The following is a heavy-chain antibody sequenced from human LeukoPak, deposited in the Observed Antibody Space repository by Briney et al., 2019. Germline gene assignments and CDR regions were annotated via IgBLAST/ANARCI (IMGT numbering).Heavy chain of an antibody. CDR3: VCFVVGATNGQLVDY. Sequence: LTGGSLRLSCAASGFTFWSAWMSWVRQAPGKGLEWVSAISGSGGSTYYADSVKGRFTISRDNSKNTLYLQMNSLRAEDTAVYYCVCFVVGATNGQLVDYWGQGTLVTVSS. J-gene: IGHJ4*02. CDR1: GFTFWSAW. CDR2: ISGSGGST. D-gene: IGHD1-26*01. V-gene: IGHV3-23*01.